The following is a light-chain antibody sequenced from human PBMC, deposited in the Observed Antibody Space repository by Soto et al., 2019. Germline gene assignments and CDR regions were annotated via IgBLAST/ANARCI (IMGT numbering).Light chain of an antibody. Sequence: LSISPVTLSLKQGKKATFSCRPSQSVSSTYLAWYQHKPGQAPRLLIYGASSRATGIPDRFSGSGSGTDFTLIISRLEPEDFAVYYCQQYGNSFVGFGQGTKVDI. CDR1: QSVSSTY. CDR3: QQYGNSFVG. J-gene: IGKJ1*01. V-gene: IGKV3-20*01. CDR2: GAS.